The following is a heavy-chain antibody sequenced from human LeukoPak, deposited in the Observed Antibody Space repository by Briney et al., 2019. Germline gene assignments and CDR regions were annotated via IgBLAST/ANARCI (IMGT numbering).Heavy chain of an antibody. CDR3: AKGPLLNRRDGYNWYYFDY. V-gene: IGHV3-23*01. CDR2: ISGSGGST. Sequence: GRSLRLSCAASGFTFSSYAMSWVRQAPGKGLEWVSAISGSGGSTYYADSVKGRFTISRDNSKNTLYLQMNSLRAEDTAVYYCAKGPLLNRRDGYNWYYFDYWGQGILVTVSS. D-gene: IGHD5-24*01. CDR1: GFTFSSYA. J-gene: IGHJ4*02.